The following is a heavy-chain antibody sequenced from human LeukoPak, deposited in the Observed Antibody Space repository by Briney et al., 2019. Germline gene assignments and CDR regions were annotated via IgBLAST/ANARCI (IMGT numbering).Heavy chain of an antibody. CDR3: AREEQWLVGLFDY. D-gene: IGHD6-19*01. Sequence: GGSLRLSCAASGFTFSSYAMSWVRQAPGKGLEWVSAISGSGGSTYYADSVKGRFTISRDNAKNSLYLQMNSLRAEDTAVYYCAREEQWLVGLFDYWGQGTLVTVSS. CDR1: GFTFSSYA. J-gene: IGHJ4*02. CDR2: ISGSGGST. V-gene: IGHV3-23*01.